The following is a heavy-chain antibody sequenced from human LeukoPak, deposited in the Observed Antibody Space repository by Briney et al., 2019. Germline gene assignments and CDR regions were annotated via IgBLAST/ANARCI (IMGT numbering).Heavy chain of an antibody. V-gene: IGHV4-61*08. J-gene: IGHJ4*02. CDR1: GGSISSGGYH. CDR3: ARAKYHYDYVWGSYRYTPYFDY. CDR2: IYYSGST. D-gene: IGHD3-16*02. Sequence: SETPSLTCTVSGGSISSGGYHWSWIRQHPGKGLEWIGYIYYSGSTNYNPTLKSRVTISVDTSKNQFSLKLSSVTAADTAVYYCARAKYHYDYVWGSYRYTPYFDYWGQGTLVTVSS.